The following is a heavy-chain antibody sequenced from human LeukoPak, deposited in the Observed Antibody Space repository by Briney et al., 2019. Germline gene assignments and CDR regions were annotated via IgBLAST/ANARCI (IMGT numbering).Heavy chain of an antibody. CDR1: GGSISSGGYY. J-gene: IGHJ4*02. Sequence: PSETLSHTCTVSGGSISSGGYYWSWIRQHPGKGLEWIGYIYYSGSTYYNPSLKSRVTISVDTSKNQFSLKLSSVTAADTAVYYCARVRVVTRRSRVPHFDYWGQGTLVTVSS. CDR3: ARVRVVTRRSRVPHFDY. V-gene: IGHV4-31*03. CDR2: IYYSGST. D-gene: IGHD2-21*02.